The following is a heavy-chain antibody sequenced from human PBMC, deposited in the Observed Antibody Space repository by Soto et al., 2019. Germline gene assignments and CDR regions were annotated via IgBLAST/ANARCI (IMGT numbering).Heavy chain of an antibody. Sequence: QVQLVQSGAEVKKPGASVKVSCKASGYTFIDYDINWFRQATGQGLEWMGWMNPNNGNTGYAQNFQGRVTMTMSTSISKAYLGLSTLRSEDTAVYYCAKGPRNWGVDHWGQGTLVIVSS. V-gene: IGHV1-8*01. CDR1: GYTFIDYD. D-gene: IGHD7-27*01. J-gene: IGHJ4*02. CDR3: AKGPRNWGVDH. CDR2: MNPNNGNT.